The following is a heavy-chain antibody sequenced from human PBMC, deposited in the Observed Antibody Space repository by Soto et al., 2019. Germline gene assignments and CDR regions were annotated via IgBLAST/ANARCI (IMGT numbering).Heavy chain of an antibody. CDR2: INSDGSST. Sequence: LRLSCAAAGFTFSSAWMHWVRQAPGKGLVWVSRINSDGSSTSYADSVKGRFTISRDNAKNTLYLQMNSLRAEDTAVYYCARDQGVIQIWSTTYGMDVWGQGTTVTVSS. V-gene: IGHV3-74*01. CDR1: GFTFSSAW. D-gene: IGHD5-18*01. CDR3: ARDQGVIQIWSTTYGMDV. J-gene: IGHJ6*02.